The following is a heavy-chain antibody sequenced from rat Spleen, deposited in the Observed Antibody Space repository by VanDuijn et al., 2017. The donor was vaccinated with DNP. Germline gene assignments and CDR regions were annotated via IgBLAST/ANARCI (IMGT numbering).Heavy chain of an antibody. D-gene: IGHD1-11*01. CDR3: GREGKGVDS. CDR2: VNKDNSTI. V-gene: IGHV4-2*01. J-gene: IGHJ4*01. CDR1: GFNFNDYW. Sequence: EVKLVESGGGLVQPGRSLKLSCAASGFNFNDYWMGWVRQAPGKGLEWIGEVNKDNSTINYSPSLKDKFTISRAKFRNNQYLQISKLGAEDTAIYCFGREGKGVDSWGQGTSVTVSS.